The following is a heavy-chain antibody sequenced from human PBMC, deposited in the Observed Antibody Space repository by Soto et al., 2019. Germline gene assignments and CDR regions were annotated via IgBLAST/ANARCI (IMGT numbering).Heavy chain of an antibody. CDR3: ARDILSGGAYPDS. Sequence: VGSLRLSCAASGFTFSTYTMNWVRQAPGKGLEWISSISSGSSYIYYAGSVKGRFTISRDNAKNSLFLQMNSLRADDTAVYYCARDILSGGAYPDSWGQGTKVTV. V-gene: IGHV3-21*01. J-gene: IGHJ5*01. CDR1: GFTFSTYT. D-gene: IGHD3-10*01. CDR2: ISSGSSYI.